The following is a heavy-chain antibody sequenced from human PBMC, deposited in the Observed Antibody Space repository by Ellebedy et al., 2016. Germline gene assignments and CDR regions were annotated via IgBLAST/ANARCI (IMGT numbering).Heavy chain of an antibody. J-gene: IGHJ4*02. V-gene: IGHV3-23*01. Sequence: GESLKISCAASGFTFSNYVMSWVRQAPGKGLEWVSGISTTGVSTYYADSVKGRFAISRDNSKNTLYLQMSSLRVEDTAVFYCAKDICSGSGCYYDNWGQGILVTVSS. CDR2: ISTTGVST. D-gene: IGHD2-15*01. CDR3: AKDICSGSGCYYDN. CDR1: GFTFSNYV.